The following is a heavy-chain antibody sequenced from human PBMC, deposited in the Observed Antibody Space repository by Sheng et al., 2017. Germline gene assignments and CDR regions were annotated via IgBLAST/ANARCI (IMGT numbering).Heavy chain of an antibody. Sequence: QVQLVESGGGLVKPGGSLRLSCAASGFIFSDYYMSWIRQAPGKGLEWVSYISSSGSSRYYADSVKGRFTVSRDNAKNSLYLQMNSLRAEDTAVYYCARNSPWSPEYYFDYWGQGTLVTVSS. CDR3: ARNSPWSPEYYFDY. CDR2: ISSSGSSR. J-gene: IGHJ4*02. V-gene: IGHV3-11*04. CDR1: GFIFSDYY. D-gene: IGHD2-15*01.